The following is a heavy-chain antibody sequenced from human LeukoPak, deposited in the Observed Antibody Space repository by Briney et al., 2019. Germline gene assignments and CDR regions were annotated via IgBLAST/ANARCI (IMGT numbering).Heavy chain of an antibody. J-gene: IGHJ4*02. Sequence: GESLKISCAASGFTFSNYWMHWVRQAPGKGLMWVTSITGDGSSTTYAESVKGRFTISRNNAKNTLYLQMNSLRAEDTAVYYCARDPYGSGRYWGQGTRVTVSS. CDR3: ARDPYGSGRY. CDR2: ITGDGSST. D-gene: IGHD3-10*01. CDR1: GFTFSNYW. V-gene: IGHV3-74*01.